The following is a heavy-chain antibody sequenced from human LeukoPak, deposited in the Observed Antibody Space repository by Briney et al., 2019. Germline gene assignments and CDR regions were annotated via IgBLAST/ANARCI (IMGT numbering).Heavy chain of an antibody. Sequence: KPSETLSLTCTVFGDPITSYYWTWLRQPPGKGLEWVGSIYYTGSINYNPTLKSRVTMSVDTSKDQFSLKLSSVTAADTAVYYCARDGYCSGANCYRDWFDPWGQGTLVTVSS. CDR1: GDPITSYY. CDR2: IYYTGSI. V-gene: IGHV4-59*01. D-gene: IGHD2-15*01. J-gene: IGHJ5*02. CDR3: ARDGYCSGANCYRDWFDP.